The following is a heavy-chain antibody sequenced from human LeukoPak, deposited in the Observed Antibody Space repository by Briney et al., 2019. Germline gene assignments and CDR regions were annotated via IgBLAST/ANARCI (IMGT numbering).Heavy chain of an antibody. CDR1: GFTFSSYS. D-gene: IGHD3-10*01. CDR3: ASPPQVWFGN. Sequence: GGSLRLSCAASGFTFSSYSMNWVRQAPGKGLELVSSISSSSSYIYYADSVKGRFTISRDNAKNSLYLQMNSLRAEDTAVYYCASPPQVWFGNWGQGTLVTVSS. CDR2: ISSSSSYI. J-gene: IGHJ4*02. V-gene: IGHV3-21*01.